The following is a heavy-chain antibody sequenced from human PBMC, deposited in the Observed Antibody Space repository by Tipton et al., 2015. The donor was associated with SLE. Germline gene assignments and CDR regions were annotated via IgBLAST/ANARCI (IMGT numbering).Heavy chain of an antibody. CDR2: IYHSGST. V-gene: IGHV4-4*02. Sequence: TLSLTCAVSGGSISSSNWWSWVRQPPGKGLEWIGEIYHSGSTNYNPSLKSRVTISVDTSKNQFSLKLSSVTAADTAVYYCARIVGARWAFDIWGQGTMVTVSS. CDR3: ARIVGARWAFDI. CDR1: GGSISSSNW. J-gene: IGHJ3*02. D-gene: IGHD1-26*01.